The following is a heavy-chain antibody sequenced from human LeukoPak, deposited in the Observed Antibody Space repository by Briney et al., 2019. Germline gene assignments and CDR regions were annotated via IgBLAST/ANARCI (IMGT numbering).Heavy chain of an antibody. CDR3: ASSGYYAAYFDY. J-gene: IGHJ4*02. Sequence: GGALRLSCAASGFTSSSYSMNWVRQAPGKGLEWVSSISSSSSYIYYADSVKGRFTISRDNAKNSLYLQMNSLRAGDTAVYYCASSGYYAAYFDYWGQGTLVTVSS. D-gene: IGHD3-22*01. CDR1: GFTSSSYS. CDR2: ISSSSSYI. V-gene: IGHV3-21*01.